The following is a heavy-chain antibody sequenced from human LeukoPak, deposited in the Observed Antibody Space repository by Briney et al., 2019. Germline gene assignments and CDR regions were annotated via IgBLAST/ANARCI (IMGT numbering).Heavy chain of an antibody. J-gene: IGHJ4*02. CDR3: ARDRARVEGQLGSFDY. CDR2: IKQDGSEK. CDR1: GFTLSNAW. Sequence: PGGSLRLSCAASGFTLSNAWMSCVRQAPGKGLEWVANIKQDGSEKYYVDSMTGRFTISRDNAKNSLYLQMDSLRAEDTAVYYCARDRARVEGQLGSFDYWGQGTLVTVSS. D-gene: IGHD5-18*01. V-gene: IGHV3-7*04.